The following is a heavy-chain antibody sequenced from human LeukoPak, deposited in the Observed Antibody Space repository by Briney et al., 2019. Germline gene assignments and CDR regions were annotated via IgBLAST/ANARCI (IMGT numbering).Heavy chain of an antibody. V-gene: IGHV1-2*02. CDR1: GYTFTGYY. CDR3: ARDMSSAWPQGSFDY. J-gene: IGHJ4*02. Sequence: GASVKVSCKASGYTFTGYYMHWMRQGPGQGLEWMGWINPNSGDTNYAQKFQGRVTMTRDTSITTAYMEMSSLSSDDTAVYYCARDMSSAWPQGSFDYWGQGTLVTVSS. CDR2: INPNSGDT. D-gene: IGHD6-19*01.